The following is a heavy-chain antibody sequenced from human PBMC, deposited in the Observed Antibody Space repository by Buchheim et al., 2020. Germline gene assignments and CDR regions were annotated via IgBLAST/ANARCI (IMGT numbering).Heavy chain of an antibody. V-gene: IGHV4-61*02. D-gene: IGHD2-15*01. CDR2: IYTGGSP. CDR3: ARRRGYSRGWFDP. CDR1: GGSISSGTYY. Sequence: QVQLQESGPGLVKPSQTLSLTCTVPGGSISSGTYYWNWIRQPAGKELEWIGRIYTGGSPNYNPSLKSRVTISVDTSKNQFSLKLSSVTAADTAVYYCARRRGYSRGWFDPWGQGTL. J-gene: IGHJ5*02.